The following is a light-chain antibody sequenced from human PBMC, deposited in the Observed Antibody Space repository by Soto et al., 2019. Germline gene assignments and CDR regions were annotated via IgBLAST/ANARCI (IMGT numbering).Light chain of an antibody. CDR3: QQHISWPLT. Sequence: IFMTQLPPPLYLSPRYKASICFRASQYISSAVAWYQQKPGQAPRLLIYDASNRATGIPSRFSGSGSGPDFTLTISSLEPEDFAVYYCQQHISWPLTFGGGTKVDIK. J-gene: IGKJ4*01. V-gene: IGKV3-11*01. CDR2: DAS. CDR1: QYISSA.